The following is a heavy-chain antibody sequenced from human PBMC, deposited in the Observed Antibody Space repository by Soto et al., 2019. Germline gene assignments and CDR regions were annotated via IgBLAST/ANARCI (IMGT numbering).Heavy chain of an antibody. D-gene: IGHD7-27*01. CDR3: AKNWNWGSLVH. V-gene: IGHV4-61*08. CDR2: IYYGGST. J-gene: IGHJ4*02. Sequence: SETLSLTCAVSGGSISSGGYYWSWIRQPPGKGLEWIGFIYYGGSTNYNPSLKSRVTISVDTPKNQFSLKLSSVTAADTAVYYCAKNWNWGSLVHWGQGTLVTVSS. CDR1: GGSISSGGYY.